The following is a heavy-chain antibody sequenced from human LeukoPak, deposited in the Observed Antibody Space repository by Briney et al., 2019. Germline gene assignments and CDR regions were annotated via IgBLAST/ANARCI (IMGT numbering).Heavy chain of an antibody. CDR3: ARGGLYAGGFDP. J-gene: IGHJ5*02. V-gene: IGHV4-39*07. Sequence: PSETLSLTCTVSGGSISSSSYYWGWIRQPPGKGLEWIGSIYYSGSTYYNPSLKSRVTISVDTSKNQFSLKLSSVTAADTAVYYCARGGLYAGGFDPWGQGTLVTVSS. D-gene: IGHD4-23*01. CDR2: IYYSGST. CDR1: GGSISSSSYY.